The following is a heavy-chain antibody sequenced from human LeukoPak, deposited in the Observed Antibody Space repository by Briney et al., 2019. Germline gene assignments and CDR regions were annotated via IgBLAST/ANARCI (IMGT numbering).Heavy chain of an antibody. CDR3: ARDPSPGLSGDQGAYYFDY. J-gene: IGHJ4*02. CDR2: ISSNGFYI. V-gene: IGHV3-21*01. Sequence: PSETLSLTCTVSGYSISSGYYWGWIRQPPGKGLEWVSSISSNGFYIYYADSVKGRFTISRDNAKNSLYLQMNSLRAEDTAVYYCARDPSPGLSGDQGAYYFDYWGQGTLVTVSS. CDR1: GYSISSGYY. D-gene: IGHD7-27*01.